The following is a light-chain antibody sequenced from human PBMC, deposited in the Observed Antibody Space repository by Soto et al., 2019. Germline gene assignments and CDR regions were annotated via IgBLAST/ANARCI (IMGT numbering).Light chain of an antibody. Sequence: EIVLTQSPGTLSLSPGERATLSCRASHSVTSDYLAWYQQKPGQAPRLLIYGASSRATGIPDRFSGGGSGTDFTLTITRLEPEDFAVYFCLQYGGLPRTFGQGTKVDIK. V-gene: IGKV3-20*01. CDR2: GAS. CDR3: LQYGGLPRT. J-gene: IGKJ1*01. CDR1: HSVTSDY.